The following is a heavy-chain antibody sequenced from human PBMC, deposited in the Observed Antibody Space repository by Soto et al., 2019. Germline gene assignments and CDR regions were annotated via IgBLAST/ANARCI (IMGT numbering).Heavy chain of an antibody. CDR1: GGSISSSSYY. CDR3: ARRYGYSFDY. CDR2: IFYSGST. D-gene: IGHD1-1*01. V-gene: IGHV4-39*07. Sequence: SETLSLTCTVSGGSISSSSYYWGWIRQPPGKGLEWIGNIFYSGSTYDNPSLKSRITTSVDTSKNQFSLKLSSVTAADTAVYYCARRYGYSFDYWGQGTLVTVSS. J-gene: IGHJ4*02.